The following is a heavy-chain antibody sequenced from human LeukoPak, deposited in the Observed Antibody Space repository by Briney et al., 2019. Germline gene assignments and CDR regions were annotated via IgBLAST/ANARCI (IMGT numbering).Heavy chain of an antibody. D-gene: IGHD4-11*01. CDR1: GGSISRNTYY. V-gene: IGHV4-39*07. J-gene: IGHJ4*02. CDR2: ISYSGNP. Sequence: SETLSLTCTVSGGSISRNTYYWGWIRQPPGKGLEWIGSISYSGNPYYNPSLRSRVTISVDTSKNQFSLKLSSVTAADTAVYYCARGSGTVALRYFDYWGQGTLVTVSS. CDR3: ARGSGTVALRYFDY.